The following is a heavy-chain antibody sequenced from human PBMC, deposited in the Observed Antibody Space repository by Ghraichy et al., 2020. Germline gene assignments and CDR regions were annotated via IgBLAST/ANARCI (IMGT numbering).Heavy chain of an antibody. J-gene: IGHJ4*02. CDR1: GFTVSSNY. D-gene: IGHD6-13*01. CDR2: IYSGGST. V-gene: IGHV3-66*02. Sequence: GGSLRLSCAASGFTVSSNYMNWVRQAPGKGLEWVSVIYSGGSTYYADSVRGRFTISRDNSKNTLYLQMNSLRAEDTAVYYCAREIAATGNGVDYWCQGTLVTVSS. CDR3: AREIAATGNGVDY.